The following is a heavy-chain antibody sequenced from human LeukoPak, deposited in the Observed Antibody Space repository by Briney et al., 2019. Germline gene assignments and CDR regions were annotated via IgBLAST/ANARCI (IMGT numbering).Heavy chain of an antibody. CDR2: IKQDGSEK. V-gene: IGHV3-7*01. J-gene: IGHJ4*02. CDR3: ARDGRNSSGWYKPDYFDY. D-gene: IGHD6-19*01. CDR1: GFTFSSYW. Sequence: PGGSPRLSCAASGFTFSSYWMSWVRQAPGKGLEWVANIKQDGSEKYYVDSVKGRFTISRDNAKNSLYLQMNSLRAEDTAVYYCARDGRNSSGWYKPDYFDYWGQGTLVTVSS.